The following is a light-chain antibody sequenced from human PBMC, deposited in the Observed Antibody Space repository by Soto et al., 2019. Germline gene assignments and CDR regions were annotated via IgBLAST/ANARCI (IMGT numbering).Light chain of an antibody. Sequence: EIVLTQSPATLSLSPGERATLSSRASQSVSSYLAWYQQKPGQAPRLLIFDASNRATGIPARFSGSGSGTDFTLTISSLEPEDFAVYYCQQRSHWPPTFGQGTKVEIK. CDR2: DAS. CDR3: QQRSHWPPT. J-gene: IGKJ1*01. V-gene: IGKV3-11*01. CDR1: QSVSSY.